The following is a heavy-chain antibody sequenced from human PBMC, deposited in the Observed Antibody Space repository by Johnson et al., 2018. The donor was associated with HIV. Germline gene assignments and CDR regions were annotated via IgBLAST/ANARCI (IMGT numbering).Heavy chain of an antibody. V-gene: IGHV3-30*18. CDR3: AKHPDAFDI. CDR2: ISYDGSNK. CDR1: RFTFSNYA. J-gene: IGHJ3*02. Sequence: VESGGGVVQPGKSLRLSCSASRFTFSNYAMNWVRQAPGKGLEWMAIISYDGSNKNYADSVKGRFTISRDNSKNTLYLQLNNLRAEDTAVYYCAKHPDAFDIWGQGTMVTVSS.